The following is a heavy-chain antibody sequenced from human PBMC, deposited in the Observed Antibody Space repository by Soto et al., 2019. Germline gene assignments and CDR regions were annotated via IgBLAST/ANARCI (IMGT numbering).Heavy chain of an antibody. J-gene: IGHJ6*02. CDR3: ARGDHSPTAMVNYYYYGMDV. V-gene: IGHV1-8*01. Sequence: ASVKVSCKASGYTFTSYDINWVRQATGQGLEWMGWMNPNSGNTGYAQKFQGRVTMTRNTSISTAYMELSSLRSEDTAVYYWARGDHSPTAMVNYYYYGMDVWGQGTTVTVSS. D-gene: IGHD5-18*01. CDR1: GYTFTSYD. CDR2: MNPNSGNT.